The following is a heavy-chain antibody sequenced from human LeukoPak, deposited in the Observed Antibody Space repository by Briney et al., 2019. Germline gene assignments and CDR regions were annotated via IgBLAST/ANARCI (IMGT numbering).Heavy chain of an antibody. J-gene: IGHJ3*02. Sequence: GGSLRLSCTTSGFRFGDYAMTWVRQAPGKGLEWVGFIRGKDYGGTTEYAASVKGRFTISRDNAKNSLYLQMNSLRAEDTAVYYCARDRWYYDILTDSDAFDIWGQGTMVTVSS. V-gene: IGHV3-49*04. CDR2: IRGKDYGGTT. D-gene: IGHD3-9*01. CDR3: ARDRWYYDILTDSDAFDI. CDR1: GFRFGDYA.